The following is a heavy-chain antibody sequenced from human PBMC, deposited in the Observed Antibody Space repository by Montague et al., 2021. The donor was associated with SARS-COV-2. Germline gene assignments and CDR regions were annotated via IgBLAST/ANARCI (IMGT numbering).Heavy chain of an antibody. CDR3: TRKTSRGLTIFGVVTASYYFDY. J-gene: IGHJ4*02. D-gene: IGHD3-3*01. CDR2: IYYSGST. Sequence: SETLSLTCTVSGGSISSSRYFWGWIRQPPGKGLEWIGSIYYSGSTYYXPSLKSRVTISVDTSKNQFSLKLSSVTAADTAVFYCTRKTSRGLTIFGVVTASYYFDYWGQGTLVTVSP. V-gene: IGHV4-39*01. CDR1: GGSISSSRYF.